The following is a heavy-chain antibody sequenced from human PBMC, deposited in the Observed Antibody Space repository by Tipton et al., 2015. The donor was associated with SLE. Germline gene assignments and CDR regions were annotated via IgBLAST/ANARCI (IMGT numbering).Heavy chain of an antibody. CDR1: GGSFSGYY. CDR3: AGETRVVAPTDYVYYMDV. CDR2: IIDSGRT. J-gene: IGHJ6*03. Sequence: TLSLTCAVYGGSFSGYYWTWIRQSPGKGLEWIGDIIDSGRTNYNPSLKSRVTISIDTSKSHFFLRLRSVTAADTAVYYCAGETRVVAPTDYVYYMDVWGKGTTVTVSS. D-gene: IGHD4-23*01. V-gene: IGHV4-34*12.